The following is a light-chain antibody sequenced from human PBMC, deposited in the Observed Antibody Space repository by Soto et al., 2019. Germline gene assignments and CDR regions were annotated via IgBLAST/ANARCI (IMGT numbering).Light chain of an antibody. V-gene: IGKV3-11*01. CDR3: QQYGSSPPYT. CDR2: ATS. Sequence: EIVLTQSPATLSLSPGERATLSCRASQSVNNNLAWYQQRPGQPPRLLIYATSIRATGIPARFSGSGSGTDFILTINSLEPEDSAVYYCQQYGSSPPYTFGQGTKLEIK. J-gene: IGKJ2*01. CDR1: QSVNNN.